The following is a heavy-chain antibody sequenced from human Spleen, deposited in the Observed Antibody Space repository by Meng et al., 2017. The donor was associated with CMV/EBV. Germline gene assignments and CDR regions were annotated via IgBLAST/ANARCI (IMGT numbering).Heavy chain of an antibody. Sequence: LRLSCSASGFSFSPYALHWVRQAPGRGVEWVAVIYAGGRSAYYADSVKGRFTIFRDSSKNTVYLEMNSLRAEDTALYYCAKDSTYSAWGQGTLVTVSS. CDR3: AKDSTYSA. V-gene: IGHV3-23*03. CDR2: IYAGGRSA. D-gene: IGHD6-13*01. J-gene: IGHJ5*02. CDR1: GFSFSPYA.